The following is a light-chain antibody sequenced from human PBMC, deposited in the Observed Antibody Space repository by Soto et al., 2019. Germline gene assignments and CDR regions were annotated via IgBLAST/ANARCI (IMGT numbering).Light chain of an antibody. Sequence: EIVLTQSPATLSLSPGERATLSCRASQSVSSYLAWYQQKPGQAPRLPIYGTSNRATGIPDRFSGSGSGTDFTLTISRLEPEDFAVYFCQQYGSSLWTFGQGTKVDIK. CDR1: QSVSSY. V-gene: IGKV3-20*01. CDR3: QQYGSSLWT. CDR2: GTS. J-gene: IGKJ1*01.